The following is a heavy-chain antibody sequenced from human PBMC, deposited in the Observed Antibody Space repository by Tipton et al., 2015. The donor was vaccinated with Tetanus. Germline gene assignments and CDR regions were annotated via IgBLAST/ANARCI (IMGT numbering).Heavy chain of an antibody. CDR3: AREDYYGSGSSYNWFDP. J-gene: IGHJ5*02. Sequence: TLSLTCIVPGGSISSYYWSWIRQPAGKGLEWIGRIYTSGSTNYNPSLKSRVTMSVDTSKNQFSLKLSSLTAADTAVYYCAREDYYGSGSSYNWFDPWGQGTLVTVSS. CDR1: GGSISSYY. V-gene: IGHV4-4*07. CDR2: IYTSGST. D-gene: IGHD3-10*01.